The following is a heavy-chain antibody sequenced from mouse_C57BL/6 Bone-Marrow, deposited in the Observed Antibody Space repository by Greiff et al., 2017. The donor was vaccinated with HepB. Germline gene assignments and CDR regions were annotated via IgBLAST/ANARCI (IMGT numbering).Heavy chain of an antibody. J-gene: IGHJ4*01. CDR1: GYTFTDYE. Sequence: VKLQESGAELVRPGASVTLSCKASGYTFTDYEMHWVKQTPVHGLEWIGAIDPETGGTAYNQKFKGKAILTADKSSSTAYMELRSLTSEDSAVYYCTRSDYYGSSYAMDYWGQGTSVTVSS. D-gene: IGHD1-1*01. CDR2: IDPETGGT. CDR3: TRSDYYGSSYAMDY. V-gene: IGHV1-15*01.